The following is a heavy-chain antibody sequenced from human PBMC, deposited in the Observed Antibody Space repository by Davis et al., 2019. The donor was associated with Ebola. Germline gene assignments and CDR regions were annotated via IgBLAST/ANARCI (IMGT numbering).Heavy chain of an antibody. CDR1: AYTFISYG. CDR2: ISAYNGNT. Sequence: ASVQVSCKASAYTFISYGISWVRQAPGPGLEWMGWISAYNGNTKYAQKLQGRVTMTTDTSTSTAYMELRSLGSDDTTVYYCAREITMVGGGGWFDPGGQGTLVTVSS. CDR3: AREITMVGGGGWFDP. D-gene: IGHD3-10*01. V-gene: IGHV1-18*01. J-gene: IGHJ5*02.